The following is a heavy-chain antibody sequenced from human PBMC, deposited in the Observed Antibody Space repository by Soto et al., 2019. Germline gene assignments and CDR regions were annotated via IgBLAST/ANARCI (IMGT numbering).Heavy chain of an antibody. V-gene: IGHV3-30-3*01. CDR2: ISYDGSNK. CDR3: ARQRWLQLSYYYYGMDV. J-gene: IGHJ6*02. CDR1: GFTFSSYA. D-gene: IGHD5-12*01. Sequence: PGGSLRLPCAASGFTFSSYAMRWVRQAPGKGLEWVAVISYDGSNKYYADSVKGRFTISRDNSKNTLYLQMNSLRAEDEAVYYCARQRWLQLSYYYYGMDVWGQGTTVTVSS.